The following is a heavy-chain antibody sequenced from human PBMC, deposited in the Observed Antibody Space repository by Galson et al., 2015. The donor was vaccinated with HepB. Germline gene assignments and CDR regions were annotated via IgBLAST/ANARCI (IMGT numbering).Heavy chain of an antibody. Sequence: SVKVSCKASGYLFTTYYVHWVRQAPGQGLEWMGIINPSGGATTYALKFQDRVTLTHDTSATAVYMELRSLTSDDTAMYYCARGSLLLRWIDNWGQGTLVTVAS. J-gene: IGHJ5*02. CDR1: GYLFTTYY. CDR2: INPSGGAT. CDR3: ARGSLLLRWIDN. V-gene: IGHV1-46*01.